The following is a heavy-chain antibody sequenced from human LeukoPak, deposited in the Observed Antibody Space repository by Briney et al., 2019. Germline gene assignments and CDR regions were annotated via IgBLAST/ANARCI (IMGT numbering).Heavy chain of an antibody. CDR1: GGSISSYY. J-gene: IGHJ5*02. CDR2: IYYSGST. Sequence: SETLSLTCTVSGGSISSYYWSWIRQPPGKGLEWIGYIYYSGSTNYNPSLKSRVTISVDTSKNQFSLKLSSVTAADTAVYYCARTGMTTFGGATVQESDPWGQGTLVTVSS. CDR3: ARTGMTTFGGATVQESDP. D-gene: IGHD3-16*02. V-gene: IGHV4-59*08.